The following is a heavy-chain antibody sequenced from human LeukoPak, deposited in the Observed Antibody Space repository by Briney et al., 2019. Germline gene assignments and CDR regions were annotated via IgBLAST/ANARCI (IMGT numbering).Heavy chain of an antibody. CDR1: GFTFSYYG. CDR3: AKDMVRGYYFDC. CDR2: ISGSSDAT. V-gene: IGHV3-23*01. Sequence: GGTLRLSCAASGFTFSYYGMSWVRQAPGKGLEWVSAISGSSDATFYADSVKGRFTVSRDNSKNTLYLQMNSLRAEDTAVYFCAKDMVRGYYFDCWGQGTLITVSS. D-gene: IGHD3-10*01. J-gene: IGHJ4*02.